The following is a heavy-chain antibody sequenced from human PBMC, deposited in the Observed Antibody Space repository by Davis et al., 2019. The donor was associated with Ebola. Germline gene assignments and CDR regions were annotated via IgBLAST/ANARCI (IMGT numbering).Heavy chain of an antibody. D-gene: IGHD2-2*01. V-gene: IGHV3-7*01. Sequence: GESLKISCAASGFTFSSYWMSWVRQAPGKGLEWVANIKQDGSEKYYVDSVKGRFTISRDNAKNPLYLQMNSLRAEDTAVYYCARGGYCSSTSCLIDYYGMDVWGQGTTVTVSS. CDR1: GFTFSSYW. J-gene: IGHJ6*02. CDR2: IKQDGSEK. CDR3: ARGGYCSSTSCLIDYYGMDV.